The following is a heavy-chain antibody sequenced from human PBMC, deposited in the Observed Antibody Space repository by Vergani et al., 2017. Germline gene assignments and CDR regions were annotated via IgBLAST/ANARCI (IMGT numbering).Heavy chain of an antibody. J-gene: IGHJ4*02. CDR1: GFTFSACP. D-gene: IGHD3-22*01. CDR2: IRARYPST. Sequence: EVQLLQSGGGVIQPGGSVRLSCAASGFTFSACPMTWVRQAPGKGLEWVSAIRARYPSTYYADTVKGRFTNSRDKSKNMLYQEMNSLRAEDTDVYYCARLSYDTTPYLEGGYDCWGQGTLVSVSS. V-gene: IGHV3-23*01. CDR3: ARLSYDTTPYLEGGYDC.